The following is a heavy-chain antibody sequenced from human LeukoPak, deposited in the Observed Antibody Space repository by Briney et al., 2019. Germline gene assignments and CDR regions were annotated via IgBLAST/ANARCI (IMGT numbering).Heavy chain of an antibody. CDR2: IIPIFGTA. CDR1: GGTFTSYA. Sequence: ASVKVSCKASGGTFTSYAISWVRQAPGQGLEWMEGIIPIFGTANYAQKFRGRVTITADESTSTAYMELSSLRSEDTAVYYCARDRIPQQQLVGDNWFDPWGQGTLVTVSS. CDR3: ARDRIPQQQLVGDNWFDP. J-gene: IGHJ5*02. D-gene: IGHD6-13*01. V-gene: IGHV1-69*13.